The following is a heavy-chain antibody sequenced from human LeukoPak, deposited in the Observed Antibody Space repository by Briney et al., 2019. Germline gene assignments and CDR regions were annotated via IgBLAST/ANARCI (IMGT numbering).Heavy chain of an antibody. CDR2: ISGIGATT. D-gene: IGHD3-9*01. CDR3: ARENYDILTGYSHDAFDI. J-gene: IGHJ3*02. CDR1: GFTFISYG. V-gene: IGHV3-23*01. Sequence: GGSLRLSCAASGFTFISYGMSWVRQAPGKGLEWVSSISGIGATTYYADSVKGRFTISRDNSKNTLYLQMNSLRAEDTAVYYCARENYDILTGYSHDAFDIWGQGTMVTVSS.